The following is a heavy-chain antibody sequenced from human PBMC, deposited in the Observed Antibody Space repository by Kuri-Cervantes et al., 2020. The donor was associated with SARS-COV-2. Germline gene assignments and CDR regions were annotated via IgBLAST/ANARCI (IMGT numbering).Heavy chain of an antibody. J-gene: IGHJ4*02. CDR1: GFTFSSYE. D-gene: IGHD2-21*01. Sequence: GGSLRLSCAASGFTFSSYEMNWVRQAPGKGLEWVAVISYDGSNKYYADSVKGRFTISRDNSKNTLYLQMNSLRAEDTAVYYCAKDLCGGDCPPLDYWGQGTLVTVSS. V-gene: IGHV3-30*18. CDR2: ISYDGSNK. CDR3: AKDLCGGDCPPLDY.